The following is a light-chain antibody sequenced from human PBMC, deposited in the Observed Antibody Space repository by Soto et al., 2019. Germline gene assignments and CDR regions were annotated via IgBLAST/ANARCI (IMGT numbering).Light chain of an antibody. CDR3: CAYADTFYV. J-gene: IGLJ1*01. V-gene: IGLV2-14*03. CDR1: SRDVGAYDY. Sequence: QSVLTQPASVSGSPGQSITISCTGTSRDVGAYDYVSWYLQYPDKAPQLLIYYVDHRPSGVSSRFSGSKSGNTASLTISGLQAEDEANYYCCAYADTFYVFGTGTKVTVL. CDR2: YVD.